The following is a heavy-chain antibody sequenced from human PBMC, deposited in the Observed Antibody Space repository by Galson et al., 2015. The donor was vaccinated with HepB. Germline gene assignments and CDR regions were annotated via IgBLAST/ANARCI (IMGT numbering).Heavy chain of an antibody. CDR2: INPNTGGT. Sequence: SVKVSCKASGYTFPGYNIHWVRQAPGQGLEWMGLINPNTGGTDYAQKFQGRVTMTRDTSISTAYMEVSRLTSDDTAVYYCAREVVAAHNWFTPCGQGTLVTFSS. D-gene: IGHD2-15*01. J-gene: IGHJ5*02. V-gene: IGHV1-2*06. CDR1: GYTFPGYN. CDR3: AREVVAAHNWFTP.